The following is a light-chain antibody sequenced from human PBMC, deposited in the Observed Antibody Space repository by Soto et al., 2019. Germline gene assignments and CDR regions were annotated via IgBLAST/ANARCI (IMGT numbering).Light chain of an antibody. Sequence: EIVVTQSPGTLSLSPGERATLSCRASQRLTTTSLTWYQQKPGQAPRLLIFGASSRATGIPDRFSGSGSGKDFTLNINRLEPEDFAVYYCSQYDSSLTWTFGQGTKVDIK. V-gene: IGKV3-20*01. CDR3: SQYDSSLTWT. CDR2: GAS. J-gene: IGKJ1*01. CDR1: QRLTTTS.